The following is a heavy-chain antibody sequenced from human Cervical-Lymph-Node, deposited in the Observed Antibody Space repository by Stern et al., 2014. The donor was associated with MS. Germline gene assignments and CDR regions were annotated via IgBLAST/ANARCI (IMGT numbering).Heavy chain of an antibody. CDR3: ARDSRYCRITSCQPDDAFDM. D-gene: IGHD2-2*01. J-gene: IGHJ3*02. Sequence: QVQLVQSGPGLVKPSETLSLTCTVSGGSISSYYWSWIRQLPGKGLEWIGYIYYSGSTNYNPSLKRRVTISVDTSKNQFSLKLSSVTAADTAVYYCARDSRYCRITSCQPDDAFDMWGQGTMVTVSS. CDR1: GGSISSYY. CDR2: IYYSGST. V-gene: IGHV4-59*01.